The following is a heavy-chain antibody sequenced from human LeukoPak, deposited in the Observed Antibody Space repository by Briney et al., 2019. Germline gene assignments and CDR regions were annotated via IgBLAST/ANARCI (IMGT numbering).Heavy chain of an antibody. D-gene: IGHD1-26*01. V-gene: IGHV3-33*01. CDR1: GFTFSSYG. J-gene: IGHJ4*02. CDR2: IWYDGSNK. Sequence: GGSLRLSCAASGFTFSSYGMHWVRQAPGKGLEWVAVIWYDGSNKYYADSVKGRFTISRDNSKNTLYLRMNSLRAEDTAVYYCARAAVSGSYYQQYTDYWGQGTLVTVSS. CDR3: ARAAVSGSYYQQYTDY.